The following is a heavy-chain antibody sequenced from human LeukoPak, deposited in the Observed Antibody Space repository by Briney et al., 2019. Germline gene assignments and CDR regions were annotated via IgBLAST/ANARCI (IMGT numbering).Heavy chain of an antibody. CDR3: ARGGITMIVVVPSPFDY. V-gene: IGHV4-38-2*01. CDR2: NYHSGST. CDR1: GYSISSGYY. J-gene: IGHJ4*02. D-gene: IGHD3-22*01. Sequence: PSETLSLTCAVSGYSISSGYYWGWIRPPPGKGLEWIGSNYHSGSTYYHPSLKSRVTISVDTSKNQFSLKQSSVSAADTAVYYCARGGITMIVVVPSPFDYWGQGTLVTVSS.